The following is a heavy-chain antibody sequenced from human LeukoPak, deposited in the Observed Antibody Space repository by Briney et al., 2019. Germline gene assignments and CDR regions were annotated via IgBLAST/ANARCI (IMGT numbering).Heavy chain of an antibody. Sequence: ASVKVSCKASGYTFTSYYMHWVRQAPGQGLEWMGIINPSGGSTSYAQKFQGRVTMTRDTSTSTVYMELSSLRSEDTAVYYCANANGYRQQLRGWFDPWGQGTLVTVSS. CDR2: INPSGGST. V-gene: IGHV1-46*01. J-gene: IGHJ5*02. D-gene: IGHD6-13*01. CDR3: ANANGYRQQLRGWFDP. CDR1: GYTFTSYY.